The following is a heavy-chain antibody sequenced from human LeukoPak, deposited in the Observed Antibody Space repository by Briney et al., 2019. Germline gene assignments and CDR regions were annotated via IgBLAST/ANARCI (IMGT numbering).Heavy chain of an antibody. CDR1: AGSFTGYY. J-gene: IGHJ5*02. V-gene: IGHV4-34*01. D-gene: IGHD3-22*01. CDR3: ARHPPYYYDSSGYYYVP. CDR2: IDHTGSI. Sequence: SETLSLTCAVNAGSFTGYYWSWIRQPPGKGLEWIGEIDHTGSISYNPSLRSRVTISVDTFKNQFSLKLSSVTAADTAVYYCARHPPYYYDSSGYYYVPWGQGTLVTVSS.